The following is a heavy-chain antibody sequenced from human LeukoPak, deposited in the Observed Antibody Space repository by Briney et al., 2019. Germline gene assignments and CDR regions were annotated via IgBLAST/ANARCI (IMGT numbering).Heavy chain of an antibody. V-gene: IGHV4-39*01. CDR3: ASGYDSSGYYYVPDY. CDR1: GGSISSSSYY. CDR2: IYYSGST. J-gene: IGHJ4*02. Sequence: SETLSLTCTVSGGSISSSSYYWGWIRQPPGKGREWIGNIYYSGSTYYNPSLKSRATISADTSKNQFSLKLSSVTPADTAVYYCASGYDSSGYYYVPDYWGQGTLVTVSS. D-gene: IGHD3-22*01.